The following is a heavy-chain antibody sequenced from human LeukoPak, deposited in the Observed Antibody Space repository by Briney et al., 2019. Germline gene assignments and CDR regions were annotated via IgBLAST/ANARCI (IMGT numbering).Heavy chain of an antibody. CDR3: ARDASYSSGCPDY. CDR1: GFTFSSSW. J-gene: IGHJ4*02. D-gene: IGHD6-19*01. Sequence: GGSLRLSCAASGFTFSSSWMHWVRQAPGKGLVWVSRLNSDGSSTSYADSVKGRFTISRDNAKNTLYLQMNSLRAEDTAVYYCARDASYSSGCPDYWGQGTLVTVSS. CDR2: LNSDGSST. V-gene: IGHV3-74*01.